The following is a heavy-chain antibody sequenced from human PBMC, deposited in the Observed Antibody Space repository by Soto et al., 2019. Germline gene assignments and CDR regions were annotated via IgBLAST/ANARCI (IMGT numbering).Heavy chain of an antibody. J-gene: IGHJ4*02. Sequence: GGSLRLSCAASGFTFSNAWMSWVRQAPGKGLEWVGRIKSKTDGGTTDYAAPVKGRFTISRDDSKNTLYLQTNSLKTEDTAVYYCTTDLGAVAAYFDYWGQGTLVTVSS. V-gene: IGHV3-15*01. CDR3: TTDLGAVAAYFDY. D-gene: IGHD6-19*01. CDR2: IKSKTDGGTT. CDR1: GFTFSNAW.